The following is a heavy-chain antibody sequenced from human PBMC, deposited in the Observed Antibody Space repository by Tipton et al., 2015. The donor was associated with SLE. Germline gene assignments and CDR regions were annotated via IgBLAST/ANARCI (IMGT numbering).Heavy chain of an antibody. J-gene: IGHJ1*01. CDR2: INHSGST. Sequence: TLSLTCAVYGGSFSGYYWSWIRQPPGKGLEWIGEINHSGSTNYNPSLKSRVTISVDTSKNQFSLKLRSVTAADTAVYYCARVVQLAGCVHHWGQGTLVTVSS. CDR1: GGSFSGYY. V-gene: IGHV4-34*01. CDR3: ARVVQLAGCVHH. D-gene: IGHD6-6*01.